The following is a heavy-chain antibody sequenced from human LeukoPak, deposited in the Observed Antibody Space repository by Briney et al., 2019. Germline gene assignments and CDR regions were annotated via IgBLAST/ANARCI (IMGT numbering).Heavy chain of an antibody. V-gene: IGHV3-66*01. CDR3: AREGRNWNDLDY. Sequence: SGGSLRLSCAASGFTVSSNYMSWVRQAPGKGLEWVSVIYSGGSTYYADSVKGRFTISRDNAKNSLYLQMNSLRAEDTALYYCAREGRNWNDLDYWGQGTLVTVST. CDR1: GFTVSSNY. J-gene: IGHJ4*02. CDR2: IYSGGST. D-gene: IGHD1-20*01.